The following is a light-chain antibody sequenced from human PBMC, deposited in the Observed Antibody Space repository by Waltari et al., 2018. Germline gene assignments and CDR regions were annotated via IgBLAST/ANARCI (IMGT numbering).Light chain of an antibody. J-gene: IGLJ3*02. Sequence: QSVLTQPPSASGTPGQTVSYACSGIGPKIGSNYADRYQPVPGTAPQLLIYRNEQRPSGVPDRFSGSKSGTSASLAISGLRSEDEADYFCTSWDDSLNAWVFGGGTKLTVL. CDR2: RNE. CDR3: TSWDDSLNAWV. V-gene: IGLV1-47*01. CDR1: GPKIGSNY.